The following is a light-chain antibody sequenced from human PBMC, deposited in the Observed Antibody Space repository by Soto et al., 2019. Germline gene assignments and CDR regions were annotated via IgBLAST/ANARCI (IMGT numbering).Light chain of an antibody. CDR2: GAS. V-gene: IGKV3-20*01. CDR3: QQYGGSPLLT. CDR1: RAITSSF. J-gene: IGKJ3*01. Sequence: IVLTQSPGTLSLSPGDRATLSCRASRAITSSFLAWYQQKPGQAPRLLIYGASSRATGIPDRFGGSGSGTDFTLIISRLEPEDFAVYYCQQYGGSPLLTFGPGNKVDIK.